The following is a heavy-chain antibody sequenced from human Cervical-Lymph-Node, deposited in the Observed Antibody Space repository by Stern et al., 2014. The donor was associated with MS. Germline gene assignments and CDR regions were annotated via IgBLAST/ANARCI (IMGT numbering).Heavy chain of an antibody. Sequence: DYYMSWIRQAPGKGLEWVSYISSSGSTIYYADSVKGRFTISRDNAKNSLYLQMNSLGAEDTAVYYCARDCKLRYFDWLSPYFDYWGQGTLVTVSS. D-gene: IGHD3-9*01. CDR3: ARDCKLRYFDWLSPYFDY. J-gene: IGHJ4*02. V-gene: IGHV3-11*01. CDR1: DYY. CDR2: ISSSGSTI.